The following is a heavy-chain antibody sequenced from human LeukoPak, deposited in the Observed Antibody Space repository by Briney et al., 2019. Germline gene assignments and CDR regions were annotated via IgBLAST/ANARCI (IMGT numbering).Heavy chain of an antibody. CDR3: AGGGSVRGVISLGGLDY. V-gene: IGHV1-46*01. CDR1: GYTFTSYY. D-gene: IGHD3-10*01. CDR2: INPSGGST. J-gene: IGHJ4*02. Sequence: ASVKVSCKASGYTFTSYYMHWVRQAPGQGLEWMGIINPSGGSTSYAQKFQGRVTMTRDTSTSTVYMELSSLRSEDTAVYYCAGGGSVRGVISLGGLDYWGQGTLVTVSS.